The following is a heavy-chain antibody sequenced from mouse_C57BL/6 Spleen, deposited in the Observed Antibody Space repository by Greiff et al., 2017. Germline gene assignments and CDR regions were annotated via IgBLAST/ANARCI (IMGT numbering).Heavy chain of an antibody. Sequence: DVQLQESGGGLVKPGGSLKLSCAASGFTFSDYGMHWVRQAPEKGLEWVAYISSGSGTIYYADTVKGRFTISRDNAQNTLFLQMTSLRSEDTAMYYCARPHYYGSSYVYAMDYWGQGTSGTVSS. CDR3: ARPHYYGSSYVYAMDY. V-gene: IGHV5-17*01. CDR1: GFTFSDYG. CDR2: ISSGSGTI. D-gene: IGHD1-1*01. J-gene: IGHJ4*01.